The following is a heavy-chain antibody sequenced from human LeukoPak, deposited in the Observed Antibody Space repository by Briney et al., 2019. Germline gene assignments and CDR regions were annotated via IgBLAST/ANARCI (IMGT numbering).Heavy chain of an antibody. Sequence: GGSLRLSCAASGFTYSNYWMSWVRQAPGKGLEWVANIKQDGSEKYYVDSVKGRFTISRDNAKNSLYLQMNSLSAEDTAVYYCARYYDSSGYPPESVDYWGQGTLVTVSS. CDR1: GFTYSNYW. CDR3: ARYYDSSGYPPESVDY. V-gene: IGHV3-7*01. CDR2: IKQDGSEK. J-gene: IGHJ4*02. D-gene: IGHD3-22*01.